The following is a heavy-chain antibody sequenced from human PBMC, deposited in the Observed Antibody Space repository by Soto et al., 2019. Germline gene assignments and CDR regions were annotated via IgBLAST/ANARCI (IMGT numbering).Heavy chain of an antibody. V-gene: IGHV3-23*01. J-gene: IGHJ5*02. Sequence: EVQLLESGGGLVQRGGSLRLSCAASGFTFSSYGMSWVRQAPGKGLEWVSAINTNGGSTFYADSVKGRFTISRDNSKNTLYLQMNSLRAEDTAVYYCAKGFYDSSGNRPHWFDPWGQGTLVTVSS. CDR2: INTNGGST. CDR1: GFTFSSYG. D-gene: IGHD3-22*01. CDR3: AKGFYDSSGNRPHWFDP.